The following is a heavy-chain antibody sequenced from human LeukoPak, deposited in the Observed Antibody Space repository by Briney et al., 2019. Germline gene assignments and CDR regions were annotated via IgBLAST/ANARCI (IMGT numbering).Heavy chain of an antibody. D-gene: IGHD3-22*01. CDR1: GYTFTSYG. CDR3: AREDWDDSSAYDSNTRGYGMDV. Sequence: ASVKVFCKASGYTFTSYGISWVRQAPGQGLEWMGWISAYNGNTNYAQKLQGRVTMTTDTSTSTAYMELRSLRSDDTAVYYCAREDWDDSSAYDSNTRGYGMDVWGQGTTVTVSS. J-gene: IGHJ6*02. V-gene: IGHV1-18*01. CDR2: ISAYNGNT.